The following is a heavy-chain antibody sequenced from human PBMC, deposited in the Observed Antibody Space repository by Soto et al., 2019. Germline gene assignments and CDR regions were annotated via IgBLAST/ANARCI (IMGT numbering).Heavy chain of an antibody. D-gene: IGHD3-22*01. CDR3: ARHRKVVVISPPGY. CDR2: IYYSGST. V-gene: IGHV4-31*03. CDR1: GGSISSGGYY. Sequence: PSETLSLTCTVSGGSISSGGYYWSWIRQHPGKGLEWIGYIYYSGSTYYNPSLKSRVTISVDTSKNQFSLKLNSVTAADTALYYCARHRKVVVISPPGYWGQGTLVTVSS. J-gene: IGHJ4*02.